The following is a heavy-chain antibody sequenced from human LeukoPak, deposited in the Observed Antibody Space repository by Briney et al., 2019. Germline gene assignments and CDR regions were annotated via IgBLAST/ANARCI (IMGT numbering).Heavy chain of an antibody. CDR3: ARTIVGPGTSYFDQ. V-gene: IGHV4-34*01. CDR1: GASFSDDY. D-gene: IGHD2-21*01. Sequence: SETLSLTCAVYGASFSDDYWNWIRQPPGKGLEWLGEMNHRGTHEYNPSLKNRVTMSVDTSKNEFSLRLTSVTAADTAVYYCARTIVGPGTSYFDQWGQGTLVTVSS. J-gene: IGHJ4*02. CDR2: MNHRGTH.